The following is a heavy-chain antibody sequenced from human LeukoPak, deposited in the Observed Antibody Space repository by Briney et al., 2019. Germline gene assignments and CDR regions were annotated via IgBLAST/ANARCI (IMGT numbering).Heavy chain of an antibody. CDR1: GFTFSTYS. CDR2: IYNSGAKT. Sequence: GGSLRLSCAASGFTFSTYSMTWVRQGPGQGLEWVSSIYNSGAKTFYADSVQGRFTISRDNSKNTLYLQMNSLRVEDTAVYYCAKDVAPDSGWDLDYWGQGTLVTVSS. J-gene: IGHJ4*02. CDR3: AKDVAPDSGWDLDY. D-gene: IGHD6-19*01. V-gene: IGHV3-23*01.